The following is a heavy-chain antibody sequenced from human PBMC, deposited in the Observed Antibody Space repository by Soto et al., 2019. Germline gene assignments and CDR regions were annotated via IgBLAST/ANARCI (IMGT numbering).Heavy chain of an antibody. Sequence: PGGSLRLSCAASGFTFSSYGMHWVRQAPGKGLEWVAVIWYDGSNKYYADSVKGRFTISRDNSKNTLYLQMNSLRAEDTAVYYCARDGPIPTGPSNWFDPWGQGTLVTVSS. J-gene: IGHJ5*02. CDR1: GFTFSSYG. V-gene: IGHV3-33*01. CDR2: IWYDGSNK. CDR3: ARDGPIPTGPSNWFDP.